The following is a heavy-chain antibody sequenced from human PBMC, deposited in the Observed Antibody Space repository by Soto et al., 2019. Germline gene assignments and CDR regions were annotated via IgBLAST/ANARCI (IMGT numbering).Heavy chain of an antibody. V-gene: IGHV5-51*01. J-gene: IGHJ4*02. CDR3: ARHAYDLWSASDY. D-gene: IGHD3-3*01. CDR1: GYSFTNYW. CDR2: IYPGDSDT. Sequence: GESLKISCKGSGYSFTNYWIGWVRQMPGKGLEWMGIIYPGDSDTKYSPSFQGQVTISADKSISTAYLQWSSLKASDTAMYYCARHAYDLWSASDYWGQGTLVTVSS.